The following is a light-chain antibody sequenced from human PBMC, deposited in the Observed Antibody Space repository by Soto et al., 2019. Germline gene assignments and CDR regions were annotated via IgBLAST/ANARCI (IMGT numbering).Light chain of an antibody. V-gene: IGLV2-8*01. CDR1: SSDVGGYNY. Sequence: QSALTQPPSASGSPGQSVTISCTGTSSDVGGYNYVSWYQQYQGRAPKLMIYEVTKRPSGVPDRFSGSKSSNTASLTVSGLQADDEADYYSSSNAASNNFYFVFGGGTKLTVL. CDR3: SSNAASNNFYFV. J-gene: IGLJ3*02. CDR2: EVT.